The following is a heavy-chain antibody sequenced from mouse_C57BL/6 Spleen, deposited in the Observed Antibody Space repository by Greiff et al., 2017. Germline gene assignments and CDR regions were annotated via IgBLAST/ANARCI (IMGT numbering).Heavy chain of an antibody. CDR3: AREEAFAY. J-gene: IGHJ3*01. Sequence: QVQLQQSGAELAKPGASVKLSCKASGYTFTSYWMHWVKQRPGQGLEWIGYINPSSGYTKYNQKFKDKDTLTADKSSSTAYMQLSSLTYEDSAVXYCAREEAFAYWGQGTLVTVSA. V-gene: IGHV1-7*01. CDR2: INPSSGYT. CDR1: GYTFTSYW.